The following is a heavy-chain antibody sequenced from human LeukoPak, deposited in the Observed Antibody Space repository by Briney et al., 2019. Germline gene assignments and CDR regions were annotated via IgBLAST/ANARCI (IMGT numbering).Heavy chain of an antibody. Sequence: GGSLRLSCEASGFTFSTYGMHWVRQAPGKGLEDVSAISDNGGSTYYADSVKGRFTISRDNSKNTLYLQMGSLRAEDMAVYYCARGVEQHLVRIGFGIWGQGTMVTVSS. CDR3: ARGVEQHLVRIGFGI. V-gene: IGHV3-64*02. J-gene: IGHJ3*02. D-gene: IGHD6-13*01. CDR2: ISDNGGST. CDR1: GFTFSTYG.